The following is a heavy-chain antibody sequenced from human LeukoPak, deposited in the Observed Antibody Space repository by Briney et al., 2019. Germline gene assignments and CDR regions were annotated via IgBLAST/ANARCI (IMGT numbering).Heavy chain of an antibody. Sequence: SETLSLTCTVSGGSISSSSYYWGWIRQPPGKGLEWIGSIYYSGSTYYNPSLKSRVTISVDTSKNQFSLKLSSVTAADTAVYYCARQGGLLAFGEPNYYMDVWGKGTTVTISS. V-gene: IGHV4-39*01. D-gene: IGHD3-10*01. J-gene: IGHJ6*03. CDR2: IYYSGST. CDR3: ARQGGLLAFGEPNYYMDV. CDR1: GGSISSSSYY.